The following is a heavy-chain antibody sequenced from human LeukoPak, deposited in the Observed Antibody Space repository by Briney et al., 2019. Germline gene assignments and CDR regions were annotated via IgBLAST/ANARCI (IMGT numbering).Heavy chain of an antibody. CDR2: IYYTGNT. Sequence: SETLSLTCSVSGDSITGYYWGWIRQPPGKGLEWIGNIYYTGNTYYNSSHKSRVTISVDTSKNQFSLKLTSVTAADTAVYYCARQTGSGLFILPGGQGTLVTVSS. J-gene: IGHJ4*02. CDR1: GDSITGYY. D-gene: IGHD3/OR15-3a*01. CDR3: ARQTGSGLFILP. V-gene: IGHV4-39*01.